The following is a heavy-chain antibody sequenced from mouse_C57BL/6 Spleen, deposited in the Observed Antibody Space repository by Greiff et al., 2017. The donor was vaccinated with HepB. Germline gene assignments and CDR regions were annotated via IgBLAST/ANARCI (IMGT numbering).Heavy chain of an antibody. CDR1: GFTFSSYG. Sequence: DVMLVESGGDLVKPGGSLKLSCAASGFTFSSYGMSWVRQTPDKRLEWVATISSGGSYTYYPDSVKGRFTISRDNAKNTLYLQMSSLKSEDTAMYYCARQGRDYVDYWGQGTTLTVSS. CDR2: ISSGGSYT. J-gene: IGHJ2*01. V-gene: IGHV5-6*02. CDR3: ARQGRDYVDY.